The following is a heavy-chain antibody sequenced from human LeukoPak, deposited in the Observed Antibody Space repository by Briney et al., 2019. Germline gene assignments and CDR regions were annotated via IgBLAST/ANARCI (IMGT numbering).Heavy chain of an antibody. J-gene: IGHJ4*02. CDR2: IKGRGSGT. V-gene: IGHV3-23*01. CDR3: AKVRASEWLGDKNHCDS. CDR1: GFNFNNYA. D-gene: IGHD6-19*01. Sequence: GGSLRLSCAASGFNFNNYAMSWVRQAPGKGLEWVSGIKGRGSGTYSADSVKGRFTISRDNSKNTLYLQMNSLRAEDTAVYYWAKVRASEWLGDKNHCDSWGQGTLVTVFS.